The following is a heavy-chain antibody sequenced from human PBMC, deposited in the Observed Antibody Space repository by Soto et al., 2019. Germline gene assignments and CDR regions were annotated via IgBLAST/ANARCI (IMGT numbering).Heavy chain of an antibody. CDR2: IYYSGST. CDR1: GGSISSGDYY. CDR3: ASTRGYYDILTGYYPSYFDY. J-gene: IGHJ4*02. D-gene: IGHD3-9*01. Sequence: PSETLSLTCTVSGGSISSGDYYWSWIRQPPGKGLEWIGYIYYSGSTYYNPSLKSRVTISVDTSKNQFSLKLSSVTAADTAVYYCASTRGYYDILTGYYPSYFDYWGQGTLVTVSS. V-gene: IGHV4-30-4*01.